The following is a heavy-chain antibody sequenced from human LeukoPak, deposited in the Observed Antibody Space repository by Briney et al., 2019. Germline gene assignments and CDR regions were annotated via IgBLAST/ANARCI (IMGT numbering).Heavy chain of an antibody. CDR1: GGSISNFY. CDR2: IYYSGST. Sequence: PSETLPLTCTVSGGSISNFYWSWIRQPPGKGLEWIGYIYYSGSTNYNPSLNSRVTISVDTSKNQFSLKLSSVTAADTAVYYCARGWGFLDYWGQGTLVTVSS. V-gene: IGHV4-59*01. J-gene: IGHJ4*02. CDR3: ARGWGFLDY. D-gene: IGHD3-16*01.